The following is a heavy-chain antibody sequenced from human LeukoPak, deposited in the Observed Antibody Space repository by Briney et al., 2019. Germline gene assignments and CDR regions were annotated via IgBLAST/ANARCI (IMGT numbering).Heavy chain of an antibody. Sequence: GASVKVSCKAPGYTFTSYGISWVRQAPGQGLEWMGWISAYNGNTNYAQKLQGRVTMTTDTSTSTAYMELRSLRSDDTAVYYCARSPSGNYDFWSGYYLYFDYWGQGTLVTVSS. CDR3: ARSPSGNYDFWSGYYLYFDY. CDR2: ISAYNGNT. D-gene: IGHD3-3*01. V-gene: IGHV1-18*01. CDR1: GYTFTSYG. J-gene: IGHJ4*02.